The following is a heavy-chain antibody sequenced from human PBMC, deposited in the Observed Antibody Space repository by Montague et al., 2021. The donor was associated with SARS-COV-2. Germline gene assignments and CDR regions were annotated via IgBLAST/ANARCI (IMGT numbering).Heavy chain of an antibody. CDR2: IYYRGTT. CDR1: GGSISSDY. D-gene: IGHD5-24*01. Sequence: SETLSLTCSVSGGSISSDYWSWIRQSPGKGLEWIGYIYYRGTTNYNPSLKSRVTFSVDTSKNQFSLKLISMTAADTAVYFCAREGRWNWFDPWGQGVLVTVSS. CDR3: AREGRWNWFDP. V-gene: IGHV4-59*01. J-gene: IGHJ5*02.